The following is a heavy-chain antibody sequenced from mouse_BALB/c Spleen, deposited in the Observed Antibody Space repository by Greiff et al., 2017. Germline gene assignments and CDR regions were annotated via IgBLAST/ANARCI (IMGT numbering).Heavy chain of an antibody. CDR1: GFTFSSFG. D-gene: IGHD3-3*01. CDR3: ARGGRPYYFDY. CDR2: ISSGSSTI. V-gene: IGHV5-17*02. Sequence: EVHLVESGGGLVQPGGSRKLSCAASGFTFSSFGMHWVRQAPEKGLEWVAYISSGSSTIYYADTVKGRFTISRDNPKNTLFLQMTSLRSEDTAMYYCARGGRPYYFDYWGQGTTLTVSS. J-gene: IGHJ2*01.